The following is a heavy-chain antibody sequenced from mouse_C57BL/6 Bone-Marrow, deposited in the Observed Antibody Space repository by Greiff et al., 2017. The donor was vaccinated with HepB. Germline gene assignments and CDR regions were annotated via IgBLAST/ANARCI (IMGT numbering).Heavy chain of an antibody. D-gene: IGHD1-1*01. Sequence: VQLQQSGAELAKPGASVKLSCKASGYTFTSYWMHWVKQRPGQGLEWIGYINPSSGYTKYNQKFKDKATLTADKSSSTAYMQLSSLTFEDSAVYYCAREGTTVVARNWFAYWGQGTLVTVSA. J-gene: IGHJ3*01. V-gene: IGHV1-7*01. CDR3: AREGTTVVARNWFAY. CDR2: INPSSGYT. CDR1: GYTFTSYW.